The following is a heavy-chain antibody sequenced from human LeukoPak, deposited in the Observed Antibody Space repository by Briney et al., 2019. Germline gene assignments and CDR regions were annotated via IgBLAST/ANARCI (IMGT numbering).Heavy chain of an antibody. V-gene: IGHV4-34*01. J-gene: IGHJ6*02. D-gene: IGHD3-3*01. CDR2: INHSGST. Sequence: PSETLSLTCAVYGGSFSGYYWSWIRQPPGKGLEWIGEINHSGSTNYNPSLKSRVTISVDTSKNQFSLKLSSVTAADTAVYYCARGKSGITIFGVPYYYYYYGMDVWGQGTTVTVSS. CDR3: ARGKSGITIFGVPYYYYYYGMDV. CDR1: GGSFSGYY.